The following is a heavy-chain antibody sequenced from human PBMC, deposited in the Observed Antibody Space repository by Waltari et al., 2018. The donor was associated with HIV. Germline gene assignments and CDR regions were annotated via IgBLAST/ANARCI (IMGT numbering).Heavy chain of an antibody. D-gene: IGHD1-7*01. J-gene: IGHJ6*02. CDR1: GYTFTGYY. CDR3: ARDRARTTDYYYYGMDV. Sequence: QVQLVQSGAEVKKPGASVKVSCKASGYTFTGYYMHWVRQAPGQGLEWMGGSNPNSGGKNYEQRFQGRGTMTMDTSISTAYMELSRLRSDDTAVYYCARDRARTTDYYYYGMDVWGQGTTVTVSS. V-gene: IGHV1-2*02. CDR2: SNPNSGGK.